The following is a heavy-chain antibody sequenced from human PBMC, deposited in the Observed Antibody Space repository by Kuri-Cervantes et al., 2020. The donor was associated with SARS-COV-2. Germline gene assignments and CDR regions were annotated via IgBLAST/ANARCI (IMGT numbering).Heavy chain of an antibody. Sequence: ASVKVSCKASGYTFSDYYMYWVRQAPGQGREWMGWINPNSGGTNHAQKFQGWVDMTRDTSSTGYMELSRLRSDDTAVYYCARGMVRGLIQSYYYGMDVWGQGTTVTVSS. CDR2: INPNSGGT. CDR1: GYTFSDYY. J-gene: IGHJ6*02. CDR3: ARGMVRGLIQSYYYGMDV. D-gene: IGHD3-10*01. V-gene: IGHV1-2*04.